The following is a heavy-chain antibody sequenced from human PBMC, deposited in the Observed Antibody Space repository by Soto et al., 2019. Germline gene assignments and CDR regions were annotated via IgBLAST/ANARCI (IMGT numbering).Heavy chain of an antibody. J-gene: IGHJ3*02. D-gene: IGHD1-26*01. V-gene: IGHV3-74*01. CDR2: INSDGSDT. CDR3: ARDFGEVGATAVYDI. Sequence: EVQLVESGGGLVQPGGSLRLSCAASGFNFNIYWIHGIRQAPGEGLVWVSRINSDGSDTSYADSVKGRFTISRDNAKNMLYLQMNSLRAEDTALYYCARDFGEVGATAVYDIWGQGTMVTVSS. CDR1: GFNFNIYW.